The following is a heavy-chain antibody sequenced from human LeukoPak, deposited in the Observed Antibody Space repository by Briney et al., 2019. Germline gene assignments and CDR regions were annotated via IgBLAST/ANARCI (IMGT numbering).Heavy chain of an antibody. D-gene: IGHD6-13*01. CDR2: IYTSGST. CDR1: GGSISSYY. CDR3: ARVGYSSSWYPEEWFDP. J-gene: IGHJ5*02. Sequence: SETLSLTCTVSGGSISSYYWSWIRQPAGKGLEWIGRIYTSGSTNYNPSLKSRVTMSVDTSKNQFSLKLSSVTAADTAVYYCARVGYSSSWYPEEWFDPWGQGTLDTVSS. V-gene: IGHV4-4*07.